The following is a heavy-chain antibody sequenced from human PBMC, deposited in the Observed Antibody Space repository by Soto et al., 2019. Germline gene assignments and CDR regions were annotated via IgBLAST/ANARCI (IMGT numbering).Heavy chain of an antibody. J-gene: IGHJ4*02. CDR3: ARDYPWLADY. V-gene: IGHV3-48*02. CDR1: GFTFSSYS. Sequence: EVQLVESGGGLVRPGGSLRLSCVASGFTFSSYSMNWVRQAPGKGLEWVAFISRSSSTIYYADSVKGRITISRDNAKNSLYLQMNSLRDEDTAVYYCARDYPWLADYWGQGTLVTVSS. CDR2: ISRSSSTI. D-gene: IGHD6-19*01.